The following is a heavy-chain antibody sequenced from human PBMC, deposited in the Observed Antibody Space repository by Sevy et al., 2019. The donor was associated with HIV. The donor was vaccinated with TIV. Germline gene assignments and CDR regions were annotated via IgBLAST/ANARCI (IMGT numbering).Heavy chain of an antibody. V-gene: IGHV3-21*01. Sequence: GGSLRLSCAASGFTFSSYAMSWVRQAQGKGLEWVSSISSSSSYIYYADSVKGRFTISRDNAKNSLYLQMNSLRAEDTAVYYCARDRLLFDYYDSSGYSDYWGQGTLVTVSS. CDR3: ARDRLLFDYYDSSGYSDY. CDR2: ISSSSSYI. J-gene: IGHJ4*02. CDR1: GFTFSSYA. D-gene: IGHD3-22*01.